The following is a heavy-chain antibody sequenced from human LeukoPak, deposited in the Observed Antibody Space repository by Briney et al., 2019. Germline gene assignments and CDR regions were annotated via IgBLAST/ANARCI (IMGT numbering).Heavy chain of an antibody. D-gene: IGHD2-2*02. Sequence: ASVKVSCKASGGTFSSYTISWVRQAPGQGLEWMGRIIPILGIANYAQKFQGRVTITADKSTSTAYMELSSLRSEDTAVYYCARAVCSSTSCYTNYFGYWGQGTLLTVSS. CDR3: ARAVCSSTSCYTNYFGY. CDR2: IIPILGIA. J-gene: IGHJ4*02. V-gene: IGHV1-69*02. CDR1: GGTFSSYT.